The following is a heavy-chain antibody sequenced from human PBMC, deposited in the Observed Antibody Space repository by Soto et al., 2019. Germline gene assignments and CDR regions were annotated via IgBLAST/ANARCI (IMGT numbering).Heavy chain of an antibody. Sequence: QVQLVESGGGVVQPGRSLRLSCAASGFTFSSYGMHWVRQAPGKGLEWVAVISYDGSNKYYADSVKGRFTISRDNSKNTLYLQMNSLRAEDTAVYYCAQSRYSYGLPHWFDPWSQGTLVTVSS. CDR2: ISYDGSNK. CDR1: GFTFSSYG. CDR3: AQSRYSYGLPHWFDP. J-gene: IGHJ5*02. D-gene: IGHD5-18*01. V-gene: IGHV3-30*03.